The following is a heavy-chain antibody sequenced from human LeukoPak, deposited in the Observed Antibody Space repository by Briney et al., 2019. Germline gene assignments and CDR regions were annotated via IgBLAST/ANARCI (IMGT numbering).Heavy chain of an antibody. Sequence: ASVKASCKASGYTFTSYGISWVRQAPGQGLEWMGWISAYNGNTNYAQKLQGRVTMTTDTSTSTAYMELRSLRSDDTAVYYCARVPFWSGYQSFDYWGQGTLVTVSS. CDR3: ARVPFWSGYQSFDY. V-gene: IGHV1-18*01. CDR1: GYTFTSYG. D-gene: IGHD3-3*01. J-gene: IGHJ4*02. CDR2: ISAYNGNT.